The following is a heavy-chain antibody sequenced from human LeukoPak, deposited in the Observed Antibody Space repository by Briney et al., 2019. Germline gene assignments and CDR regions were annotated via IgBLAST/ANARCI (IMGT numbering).Heavy chain of an antibody. V-gene: IGHV1-18*01. D-gene: IGHD6-19*01. Sequence: GASVKVSCKASGYTFTSYGISWVRQAPGQGLEWMGWISAYNGNTNYAQKLQGRVTMTTDTSTSTAYMELRSLRSDDTAVYYCARDFSSRIAVHRVVWGYWGQGTLVTVSS. CDR2: ISAYNGNT. CDR3: ARDFSSRIAVHRVVWGY. CDR1: GYTFTSYG. J-gene: IGHJ4*02.